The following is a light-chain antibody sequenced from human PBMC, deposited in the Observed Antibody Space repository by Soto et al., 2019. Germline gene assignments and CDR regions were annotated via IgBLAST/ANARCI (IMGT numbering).Light chain of an antibody. V-gene: IGKV1-9*01. CDR3: QQLTSYPRT. CDR2: DAS. CDR1: EDITNY. J-gene: IGKJ4*01. Sequence: IQLTQSPSSLSASVGDRVTVTCRASEDITNYLAWYQQKVGKAPKLLIYDASTLHSGVPSRFSGSGSGTDFTLTISGLQPEDSATYYCQQLTSYPRTLGGGTKGDIK.